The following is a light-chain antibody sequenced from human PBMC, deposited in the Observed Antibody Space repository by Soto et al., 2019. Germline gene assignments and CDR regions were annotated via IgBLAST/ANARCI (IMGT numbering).Light chain of an antibody. CDR2: GAS. CDR3: QQRSNWPIT. Sequence: EILLTQSPGTLSLSQGEISTLXXRASQSVSSSYLAWYQQKPGQAPRLXIYGASSRATGIPDRFSGSGAGTDFTLTIGSLEPEDFAVYYCQQRSNWPITFGQGTRLEI. V-gene: IGKV3D-20*02. J-gene: IGKJ5*01. CDR1: QSVSSSY.